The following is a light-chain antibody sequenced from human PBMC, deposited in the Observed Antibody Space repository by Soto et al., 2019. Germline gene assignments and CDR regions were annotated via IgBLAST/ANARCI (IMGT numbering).Light chain of an antibody. CDR2: GAS. Sequence: EIVLTQSPGTLSLSPGERATLSCRASQSVSSTYLAWYQQKPGQAPRLLIYGASSRATGIPDRFSGSGSGTDFTLTIRRLEPADFAVYYCQQYGSSPQTFGQGTKLEIK. J-gene: IGKJ2*01. CDR3: QQYGSSPQT. CDR1: QSVSSTY. V-gene: IGKV3-20*01.